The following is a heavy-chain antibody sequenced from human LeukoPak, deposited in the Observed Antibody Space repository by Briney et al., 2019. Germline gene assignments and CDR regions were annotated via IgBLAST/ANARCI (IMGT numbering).Heavy chain of an antibody. CDR2: IGSTGSNI. Sequence: GGSLRLSCAASGFSFSRYRMSWVRQAPGKGLEWVSDIGSTGSNIDYADSVRGRFTISRDNAKNSLSLHMNNLRAEDTAIYYCAKNGDRGAYCSGGSCYPYYYYNMDVWGKGTTVTISS. CDR1: GFSFSRYR. CDR3: AKNGDRGAYCSGGSCYPYYYYNMDV. D-gene: IGHD2-15*01. V-gene: IGHV3-48*01. J-gene: IGHJ6*03.